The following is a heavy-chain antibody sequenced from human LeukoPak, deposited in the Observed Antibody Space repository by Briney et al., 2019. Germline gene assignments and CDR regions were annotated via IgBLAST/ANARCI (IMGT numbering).Heavy chain of an antibody. CDR2: ISYDGSNK. J-gene: IGHJ3*02. CDR1: GFTFSSYA. Sequence: GGSLRLSCAASGFTFSSYAMHWVRQAPGKGLEWVAVISYDGSNKYYADSVKGRFTISRDNSKTTLYLQMNSLRAEDTAVYYCARDGTGGDAFDIWGQGTMVTVSS. D-gene: IGHD1-14*01. V-gene: IGHV3-30*04. CDR3: ARDGTGGDAFDI.